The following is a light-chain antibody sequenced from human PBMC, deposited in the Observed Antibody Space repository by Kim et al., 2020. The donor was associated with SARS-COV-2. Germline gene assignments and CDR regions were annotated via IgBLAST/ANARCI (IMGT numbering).Light chain of an antibody. V-gene: IGKV3-15*01. J-gene: IGKJ4*02. CDR1: LSVSSN. CDR2: GAS. CDR3: QHYGRWGPPGT. Sequence: EIVMTQSPATLSVSPGERATLSCRASLSVSSNLAWYQQKPGQAPRLLIYGASTRATGIPARFSGSGSGTEFTLTISSLQSEGFAVYYCQHYGRWGPPGTFGGGAKVDIK.